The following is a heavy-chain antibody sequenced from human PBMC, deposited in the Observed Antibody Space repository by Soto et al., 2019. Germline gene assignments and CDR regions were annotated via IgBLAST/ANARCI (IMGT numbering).Heavy chain of an antibody. J-gene: IGHJ6*02. CDR1: GFTFSSYA. Sequence: GGSLRLSCAASGFTFSSYAMHWVRQAPGKGLEWVAVISYDGSNKYYADSVKGRFTISRDNSKNTLYLQMNSLRAEDTAVYYCARDRIAARPHYYGMDVWGQGTTVTVSS. CDR2: ISYDGSNK. V-gene: IGHV3-30-3*01. CDR3: ARDRIAARPHYYGMDV. D-gene: IGHD6-6*01.